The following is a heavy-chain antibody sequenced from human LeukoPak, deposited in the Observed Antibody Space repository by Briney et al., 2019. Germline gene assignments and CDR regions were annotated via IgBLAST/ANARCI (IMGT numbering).Heavy chain of an antibody. CDR3: ARRGGSSSTTFDF. D-gene: IGHD6-6*01. J-gene: IGHJ4*02. V-gene: IGHV5-51*01. Sequence: GESLKIPCKGSGYRFTTYWVAWVRQMPGKGLEWMGSIYPGDSDTRYSPSFQGQVTISADKSINTAYLQWSSLEASDTAMYYCARRGGSSSTTFDFWGQGSLVTVSS. CDR1: GYRFTTYW. CDR2: IYPGDSDT.